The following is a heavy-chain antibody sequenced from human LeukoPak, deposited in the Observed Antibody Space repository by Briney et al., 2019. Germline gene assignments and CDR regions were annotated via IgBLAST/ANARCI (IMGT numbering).Heavy chain of an antibody. V-gene: IGHV1-24*01. CDR2: FDPEDGET. Sequence: VASVKVSCKVSGYTLTELSMHWVRQAPGRGLEWMGGFDPEDGETIYAQKFQGRVTMTEDTSTDTAYMELSSLRSEDTAVYYCATLGGWYNWFDPWGRGTLVTVSS. CDR3: ATLGGWYNWFDP. J-gene: IGHJ5*02. CDR1: GYTLTELS. D-gene: IGHD6-19*01.